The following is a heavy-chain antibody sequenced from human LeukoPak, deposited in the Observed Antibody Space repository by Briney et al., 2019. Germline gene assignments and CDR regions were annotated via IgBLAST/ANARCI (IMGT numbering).Heavy chain of an antibody. V-gene: IGHV4-59*01. Sequence: PSETLSLTCTVSGGSISSYYWSWIRQPPGKGLEWIGYIYHSGSTNYNPSLKSRVTISVDTSKNQFSLKLSSVTAADTAVYYCAGTTNAWFDPWGQGTLVTVSS. D-gene: IGHD1-26*01. J-gene: IGHJ5*02. CDR1: GGSISSYY. CDR3: AGTTNAWFDP. CDR2: IYHSGST.